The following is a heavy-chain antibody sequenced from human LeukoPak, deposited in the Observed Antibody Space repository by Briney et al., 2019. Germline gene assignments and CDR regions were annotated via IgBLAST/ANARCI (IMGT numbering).Heavy chain of an antibody. J-gene: IGHJ4*02. CDR3: ARAPYSGSYKNPFDY. Sequence: SETLSLTCTVSGGSISSYYWSWIRQPPGKGLEWIGYIYYSGSTNYNPSLKSRVTISVDTSKNQFSLKLSSVTAADTAVYYCARAPYSGSYKNPFDYWGQGTLVTVSS. CDR2: IYYSGST. D-gene: IGHD1-26*01. V-gene: IGHV4-59*12. CDR1: GGSISSYY.